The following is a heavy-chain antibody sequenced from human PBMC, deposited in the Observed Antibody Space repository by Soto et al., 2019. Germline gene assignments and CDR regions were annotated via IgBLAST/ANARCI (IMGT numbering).Heavy chain of an antibody. J-gene: IGHJ6*02. CDR3: ARDLYSYCSGGSCSYYGMDV. V-gene: IGHV4-59*01. D-gene: IGHD2-15*01. CDR1: GGSISSYY. CDR2: IYYSGST. Sequence: SETLSLTCTVSGGSISSYYWSWIRQPPGKGLEWIGYIYYSGSTNYNPSLKSRVTISVDTSKNQFSLKLSSVTAADTAVYYCARDLYSYCSGGSCSYYGMDVWGQGTTVTVSS.